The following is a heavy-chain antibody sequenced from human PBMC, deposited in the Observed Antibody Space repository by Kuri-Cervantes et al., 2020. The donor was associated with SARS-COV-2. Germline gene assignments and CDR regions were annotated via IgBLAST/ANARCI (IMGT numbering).Heavy chain of an antibody. CDR2: INPSGGGT. J-gene: IGHJ4*02. D-gene: IGHD7-27*01. Sequence: ASVKVSCKASGYTLTSYYMHWVRQAPGQGLEWMGIINPSGGGTSYAQKFQGRVTMTRDTSTSTVYMELSSLRSEDTAVYYCARAELTGIDYWGQGTLVTVSS. CDR3: ARAELTGIDY. V-gene: IGHV1-46*01. CDR1: GYTLTSYY.